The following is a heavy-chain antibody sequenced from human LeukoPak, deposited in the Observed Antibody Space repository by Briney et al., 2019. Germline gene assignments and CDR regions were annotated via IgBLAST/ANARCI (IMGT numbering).Heavy chain of an antibody. J-gene: IGHJ4*02. V-gene: IGHV3-66*01. D-gene: IGHD3-10*02. Sequence: GGSLRLSCAASGFTVNSNYMSWVRQAPGKGLEWVSVIYSGGSTYYADSVKGRFTISRDNSKNTLYLQMNSLRAEDTAVYYCAKLSYYVPDYWGQGTLVTVSS. CDR3: AKLSYYVPDY. CDR1: GFTVNSNY. CDR2: IYSGGST.